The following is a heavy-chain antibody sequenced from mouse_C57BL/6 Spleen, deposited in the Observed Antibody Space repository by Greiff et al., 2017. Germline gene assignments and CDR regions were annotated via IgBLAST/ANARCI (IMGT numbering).Heavy chain of an antibody. J-gene: IGHJ2*01. Sequence: QVQLQQPGAELVMPGASVSLSCKASGYTFTSYWLHWVKRRPGQGLEWIGEIDPSDSYTNYNQKFKGESTWTVDKSASTAYMQLSTLTSEDSAVYYCARRYYEGVGYWGQGTTLTVSS. CDR1: GYTFTSYW. V-gene: IGHV1-69*01. CDR3: ARRYYEGVGY. CDR2: IDPSDSYT. D-gene: IGHD2-4*01.